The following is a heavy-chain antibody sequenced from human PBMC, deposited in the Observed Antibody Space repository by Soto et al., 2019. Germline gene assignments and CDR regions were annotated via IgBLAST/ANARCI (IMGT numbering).Heavy chain of an antibody. J-gene: IGHJ6*02. CDR3: VGGGYSYGVPEKSMDV. V-gene: IGHV4-30-4*01. D-gene: IGHD5-18*01. Sequence: KPSETLSLTCTVSGGSISSGDYYWSWIRQPPGKGLEWIGYIYYSGSTYYNPSLKSRVTISVDTSKNQFSLKLSSVTAADTAVYYCVGGGYSYGVPEKSMDVWGQGTTVTVSS. CDR2: IYYSGST. CDR1: GGSISSGDYY.